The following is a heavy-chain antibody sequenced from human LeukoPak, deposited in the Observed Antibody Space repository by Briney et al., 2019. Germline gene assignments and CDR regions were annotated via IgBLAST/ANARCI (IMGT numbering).Heavy chain of an antibody. CDR1: GFTFSSYS. Sequence: GGSLRLSCAASGFTFSSYSMNWVRQAPGKGLEWVSSISSSSSYIYYADSVKGRFTISRDNAKNSLYLQMNSLRAEDTAVYYCASHRDYGDYVNDYWAREPWSPSPQ. V-gene: IGHV3-21*01. J-gene: IGHJ4*02. D-gene: IGHD4-17*01. CDR2: ISSSSSYI. CDR3: ASHRDYGDYVNDY.